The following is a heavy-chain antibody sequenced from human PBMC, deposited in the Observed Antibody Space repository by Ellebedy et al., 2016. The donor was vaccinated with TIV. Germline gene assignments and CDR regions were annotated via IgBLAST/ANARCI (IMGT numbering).Heavy chain of an antibody. CDR1: GYTLTHHY. CDR3: ARVPGGFNYNIGGDYYYGMDV. CDR2: INPNSAAT. Sequence: ASVKVSXXPSGYTLTHHYLHWVRQAPGQGIEGMGMINPNSAATKNSQRFQGRVTMSRDTSITTVYMDLGSLRSDDAAVYYCARVPGGFNYNIGGDYYYGMDVWGQGTLITVSS. V-gene: IGHV1-2*02. D-gene: IGHD4-11*01. J-gene: IGHJ6*02.